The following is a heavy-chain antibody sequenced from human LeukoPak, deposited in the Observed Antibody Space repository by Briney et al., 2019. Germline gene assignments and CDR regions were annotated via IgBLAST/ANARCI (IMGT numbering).Heavy chain of an antibody. V-gene: IGHV3-9*01. D-gene: IGHD2-15*01. J-gene: IGHJ4*02. CDR2: ISWNSGSI. CDR3: AKDPDIVVVVAAMGAGFDY. CDR1: GFTFDDYA. Sequence: GGSLRLSCAASGFTFDDYAMHWVRQAPGKGLEWVSGISWNSGSIGYADSVKGRFTISRDNSKNTLYLQMNSLRAEDTAVYYCAKDPDIVVVVAAMGAGFDYWGQGTLVTVSS.